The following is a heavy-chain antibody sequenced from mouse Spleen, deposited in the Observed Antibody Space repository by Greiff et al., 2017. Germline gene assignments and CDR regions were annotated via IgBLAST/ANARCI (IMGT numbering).Heavy chain of an antibody. V-gene: IGHV5-9-2*01. CDR3: AREGGVYAMDY. J-gene: IGHJ4*01. CDR2: ISGGGSYT. CDR1: GFTFSSYG. Sequence: EVKLMESGGGLVKPGGSLKLSCAASGFTFSSYGMSWVRQTPEKRLEWVATISGGGSYTYYPDSVKGRFTVSRDNAKNNLYLQMSSLRSEDTALYYCAREGGVYAMDYWGQGTSVTVSS.